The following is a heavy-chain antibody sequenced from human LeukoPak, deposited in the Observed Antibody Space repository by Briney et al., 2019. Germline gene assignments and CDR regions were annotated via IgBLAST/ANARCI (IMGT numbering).Heavy chain of an antibody. CDR1: GFTFSSYW. CDR2: IKQDGSEK. J-gene: IGHJ4*02. Sequence: GGSLRLSCAASGFTFSSYWMSWVRQAPGKGLEWVANIKQDGSEKYYVDSVKGRFTISRDNAKNSLYLQMNSLRAEDTAVYYCARLVPERFFQLNPEGYYDSWGQGTLVTVSS. D-gene: IGHD3-3*01. CDR3: ARLVPERFFQLNPEGYYDS. V-gene: IGHV3-7*01.